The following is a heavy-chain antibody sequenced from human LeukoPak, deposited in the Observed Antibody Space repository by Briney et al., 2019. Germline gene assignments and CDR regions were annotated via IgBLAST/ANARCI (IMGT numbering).Heavy chain of an antibody. J-gene: IGHJ4*02. D-gene: IGHD3-10*01. V-gene: IGHV4-39*07. CDR2: IYYSGST. CDR1: GDSISSSSYY. Sequence: PSETLSLTCTVSGDSISSSSYYWGWIRQPPGKGLEWIGSIYYSGSTYYNSSLKSRVTISVDTSKNQFSLKLSSVTAADTAVYYCANGFVGAFDYWGQGTLVTVSS. CDR3: ANGFVGAFDY.